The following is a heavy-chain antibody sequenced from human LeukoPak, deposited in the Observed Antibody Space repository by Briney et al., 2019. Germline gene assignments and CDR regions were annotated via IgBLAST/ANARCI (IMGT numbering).Heavy chain of an antibody. D-gene: IGHD3-22*01. CDR2: IIPILGVA. CDR3: AREYYYDSSGYHGPFDY. Sequence: SVKVSCKASGGTFSSYAINWVRQAPGQGLEWMGRIIPILGVANYAQKFQGRVTITADKSTSTAYMELSSLRSEDTAVYYYAREYYYDSSGYHGPFDYWGQGTLVTVSS. CDR1: GGTFSSYA. J-gene: IGHJ4*02. V-gene: IGHV1-69*04.